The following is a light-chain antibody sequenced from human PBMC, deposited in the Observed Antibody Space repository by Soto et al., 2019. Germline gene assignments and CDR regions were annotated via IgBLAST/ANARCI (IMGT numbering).Light chain of an antibody. CDR1: NIDVGSYNL. CDR3: SSYAGSSNV. J-gene: IGLJ1*01. CDR2: EVN. V-gene: IGLV2-14*02. Sequence: QSALTQPASVSGSPGQSITVSCTGTNIDVGSYNLISWYQQHPGKAPKLMIYEVNKRPSGVPDRFSGSKSGNTASLTVSGLQAEDEADYYCSSYAGSSNVFGTGTKVTVL.